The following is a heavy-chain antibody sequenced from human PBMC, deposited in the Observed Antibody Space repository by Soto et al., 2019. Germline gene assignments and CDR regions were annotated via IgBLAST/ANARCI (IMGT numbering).Heavy chain of an antibody. J-gene: IGHJ3*02. CDR1: GGSFSGYY. D-gene: IGHD3-16*01. V-gene: IGHV4-34*01. CDR3: AREGEVGVPKAFDI. Sequence: QVQLQQWGAGLLKPSETLSLTCAVYGGSFSGYYWSWIRQPPGKGLEWIGEINHSGSTNYNPSLKSRVTISVDTSKNQFSLKLSSVTAADTAVYYCAREGEVGVPKAFDIWGQGTMVTVSS. CDR2: INHSGST.